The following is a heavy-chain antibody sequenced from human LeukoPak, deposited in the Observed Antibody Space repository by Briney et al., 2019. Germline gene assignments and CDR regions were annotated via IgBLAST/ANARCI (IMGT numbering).Heavy chain of an antibody. J-gene: IGHJ5*02. Sequence: SVKVSCKASGGTFSSYAISWVRQAPGQGLEWMGRIIPILGIANYAQKFQGRVTITADKSTSTAYMELSSLRSEDTAVYYGAREMALLLFGELSGRFDPWGQGTLVTVSS. D-gene: IGHD3-10*01. V-gene: IGHV1-69*04. CDR2: IIPILGIA. CDR1: GGTFSSYA. CDR3: AREMALLLFGELSGRFDP.